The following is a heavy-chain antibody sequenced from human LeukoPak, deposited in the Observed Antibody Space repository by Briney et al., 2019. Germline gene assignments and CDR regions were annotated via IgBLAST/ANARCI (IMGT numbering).Heavy chain of an antibody. CDR1: GFTFSSYS. Sequence: PGGSLRLSCAASGFTFSSYSMNWVRQAPGKGLEWVSYIGSSSSTIYYADSVKGRFTISRDNAKNSLYLQMNSLRAEDTAVYYCARIRSRGEGYYYYYYMDVWGKGTTVTVSS. CDR3: ARIRSRGEGYYYYYYMDV. CDR2: IGSSSSTI. V-gene: IGHV3-48*01. J-gene: IGHJ6*03.